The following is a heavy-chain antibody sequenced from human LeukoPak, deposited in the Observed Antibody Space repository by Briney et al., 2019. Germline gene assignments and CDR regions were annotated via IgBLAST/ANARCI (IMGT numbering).Heavy chain of an antibody. CDR2: INPNSGGT. CDR3: ARSSGWKYYVDY. Sequence: ASVKVSCKASGYTFSGFYVHWVRQAPGQGLEWMGWINPNSGGTNFAQKFQGRVTMTRDTSISTAYMELSRLRSDDTAVYFCARSSGWKYYVDYWGQGTLVTVSS. D-gene: IGHD6-19*01. CDR1: GYTFSGFY. V-gene: IGHV1-2*02. J-gene: IGHJ4*02.